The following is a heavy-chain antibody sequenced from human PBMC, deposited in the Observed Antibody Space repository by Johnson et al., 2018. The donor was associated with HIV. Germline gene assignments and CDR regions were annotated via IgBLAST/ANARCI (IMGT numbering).Heavy chain of an antibody. V-gene: IGHV3-13*01. CDR3: ALSYSLDAFDI. J-gene: IGHJ3*02. D-gene: IGHD2-21*01. Sequence: VQLVESGGGLVQPGGSLRLSCAASGFTFSSYDMHWVRQATGKGLEWVSAIGTAGDTYYPGSVTGRFTISRENAKNSLYLQMNSLRAGDTAVYYCALSYSLDAFDIWGQGTMVTVSS. CDR1: GFTFSSYD. CDR2: IGTAGDT.